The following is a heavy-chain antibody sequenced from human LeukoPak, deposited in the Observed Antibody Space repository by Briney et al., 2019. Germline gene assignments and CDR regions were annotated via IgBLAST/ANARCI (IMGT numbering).Heavy chain of an antibody. J-gene: IGHJ6*03. CDR2: MSYDGSKQ. CDR3: ARAADVGPSEVSYFYMDV. V-gene: IGHV3-30*03. D-gene: IGHD1-26*01. Sequence: GGSLRLSCAASGFTFSSYGMHWVRQAPGKGLEWVAVMSYDGSKQYYADSVKGRFTISRDNPKNTLYLQMNSLRTEDAAVYYCARAADVGPSEVSYFYMDVWAKGTTVTVSS. CDR1: GFTFSSYG.